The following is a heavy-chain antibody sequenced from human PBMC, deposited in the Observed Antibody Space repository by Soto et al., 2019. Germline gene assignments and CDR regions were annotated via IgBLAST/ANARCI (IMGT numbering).Heavy chain of an antibody. CDR3: ARDRASNGAFDI. Sequence: QVQLVQSEAEVKEPGASVKVSCKASGYTFTSYGISWVRQAPGQGLEWMGWISAYSGNTDYAQKVQGRVTMTTDTSTTTAYMELRSLRSDDTAVYYCARDRASNGAFDIWGQGTMVTVSS. CDR1: GYTFTSYG. CDR2: ISAYSGNT. J-gene: IGHJ3*02. V-gene: IGHV1-18*01.